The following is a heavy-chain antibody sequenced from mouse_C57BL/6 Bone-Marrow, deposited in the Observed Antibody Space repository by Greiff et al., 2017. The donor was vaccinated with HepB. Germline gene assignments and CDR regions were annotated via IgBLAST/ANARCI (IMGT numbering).Heavy chain of an antibody. CDR1: GYTFTDYN. J-gene: IGHJ2*01. V-gene: IGHV1-22*01. CDR2: INPNNGGT. Sequence: EVKLQESGPELVKPGASVKMSCKASGYTFTDYNMHWVKQSHGKSLEWIGYINPNNGGTSYNQKFKGKATLTVNKSSSTAYMELRSLTSEDSAVYYCASSVVATRNSFDYWGQGTTLTVSS. D-gene: IGHD1-1*01. CDR3: ASSVVATRNSFDY.